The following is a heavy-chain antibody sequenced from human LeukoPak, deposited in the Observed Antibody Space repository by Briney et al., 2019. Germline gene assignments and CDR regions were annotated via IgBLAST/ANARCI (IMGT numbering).Heavy chain of an antibody. CDR3: ARVGGPYYFDY. J-gene: IGHJ4*02. CDR2: ISGSGGST. CDR1: RFTFSSYA. Sequence: PGGSLRLSCAASRFTFSSYAMSWVRQAPGKGLEWVSAISGSGGSTFYADSVKGRFTISRDNSKNTLYLQMNSLRAEDTAVYYCARVGGPYYFDYWGQGTLVTVSS. V-gene: IGHV3-23*01.